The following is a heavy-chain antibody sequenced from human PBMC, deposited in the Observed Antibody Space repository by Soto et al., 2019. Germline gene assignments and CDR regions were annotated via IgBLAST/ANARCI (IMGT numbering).Heavy chain of an antibody. CDR2: VNSDGTIT. D-gene: IGHD2-21*01. CDR3: TRDQAYSSAA. J-gene: IGHJ5*02. Sequence: PGGSLRLSSAASGFDFSNAWMHWVRQAPGKGLVWVSHVNSDGTITTYADSVKGRFTISRDNAKNTVYLQMNSLRVEDSAVYYCTRDQAYSSAAWGQGTPVTVSS. CDR1: GFDFSNAW. V-gene: IGHV3-74*01.